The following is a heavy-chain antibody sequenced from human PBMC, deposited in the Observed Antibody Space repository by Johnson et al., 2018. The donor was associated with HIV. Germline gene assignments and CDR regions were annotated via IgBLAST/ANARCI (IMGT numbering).Heavy chain of an antibody. CDR3: VRQYELYGYAFDL. CDR1: GFTFSDYY. CDR2: ISSSGSTR. J-gene: IGHJ3*01. Sequence: QVQLVESGGGLVKPGGSLRLSCAASGFTFSDYYINWIRQAPGKGLEWVSYISSSGSTRYYADSVKGRFTISRDSAKNSLYLQMNSLRAEDTAVYYCVRQYELYGYAFDLWGQGTVVTVSS. D-gene: IGHD5-18*01. V-gene: IGHV3-11*01.